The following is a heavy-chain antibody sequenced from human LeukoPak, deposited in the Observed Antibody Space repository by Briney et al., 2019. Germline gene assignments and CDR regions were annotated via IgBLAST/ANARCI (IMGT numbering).Heavy chain of an antibody. V-gene: IGHV4-38-2*02. CDR2: IYHSGST. CDR3: ARDGPPYCSSTSCYGYYFDY. CDR1: GYSISSGYY. D-gene: IGHD2-2*01. J-gene: IGHJ4*02. Sequence: SETLSLTCNVSGYSISSGYYWGWIRQPPGKGLQWIGTIYHSGSTYYNPSLKSRVTISVDTSKNQFSLKVNSVTAADTAVYYCARDGPPYCSSTSCYGYYFDYWGQGTLVTVSS.